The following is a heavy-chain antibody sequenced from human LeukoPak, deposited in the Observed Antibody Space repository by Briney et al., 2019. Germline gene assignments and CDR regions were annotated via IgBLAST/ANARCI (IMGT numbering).Heavy chain of an antibody. Sequence: ASVKVSCKASGYTFTGYYMHWVRQAPGQGLEWMGWINPNSGGTNYAQKFQGRVTMTRDTSISTAYMELSRVRSDDTAVYYCARYHQLPHAFDIWGQGTMVTVSS. CDR1: GYTFTGYY. V-gene: IGHV1-2*02. D-gene: IGHD2-2*01. J-gene: IGHJ3*02. CDR3: ARYHQLPHAFDI. CDR2: INPNSGGT.